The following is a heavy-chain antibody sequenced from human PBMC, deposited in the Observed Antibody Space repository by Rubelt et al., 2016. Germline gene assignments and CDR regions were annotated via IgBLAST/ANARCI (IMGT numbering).Heavy chain of an antibody. CDR3: ARDRVSYRELLLDYYGMDV. CDR1: GGSISSSNW. CDR2: IYHSGST. J-gene: IGHJ6*02. D-gene: IGHD1-26*01. Sequence: LVKPSGTLSLTCAVSGGSISSSNWRSWVRQPPGKGLEWIGEIYHSGSTNYNPSLKSRVTISVDKSKNQFSLKLSSVTAADTAVYYCARDRVSYRELLLDYYGMDVWGQGTTVTVSS. V-gene: IGHV4-4*02.